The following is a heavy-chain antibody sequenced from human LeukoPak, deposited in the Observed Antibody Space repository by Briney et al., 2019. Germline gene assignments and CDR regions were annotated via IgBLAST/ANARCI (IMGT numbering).Heavy chain of an antibody. CDR3: ARVAGSGSYYSATFDY. J-gene: IGHJ4*02. D-gene: IGHD3-10*01. CDR2: IWYDGSDN. Sequence: GRSLRLSCAPSGFTFCSYTMHWVRQAPGGGLEWGAGIWYDGSDNYSADSVKGRFTVSRDKSKYTLYLKMNSLRAEDTAVYYCARVAGSGSYYSATFDYWGQGTLVTVSS. CDR1: GFTFCSYT. V-gene: IGHV3-33*01.